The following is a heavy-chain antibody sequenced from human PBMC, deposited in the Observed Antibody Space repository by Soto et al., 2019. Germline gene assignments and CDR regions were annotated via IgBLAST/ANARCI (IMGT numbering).Heavy chain of an antibody. CDR3: VRQGAYYTSLDT. D-gene: IGHD2-21*01. V-gene: IGHV4-59*08. J-gene: IGHJ5*01. Sequence: AETLSLTCTVSGGAFSRNYWRWIRQPPGKELESVGYIYYGGTTSYNPSLKSRVTISLETSKSQFSLRLTSVTAADSAVYYFVRQGAYYTSLDTWALGNPLTVSS. CDR1: GGAFSRNY. CDR2: IYYGGTT.